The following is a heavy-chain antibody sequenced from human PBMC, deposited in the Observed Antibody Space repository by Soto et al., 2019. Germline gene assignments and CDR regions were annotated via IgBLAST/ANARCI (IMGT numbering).Heavy chain of an antibody. CDR2: IYPGDSDT. CDR3: ARHAIAASQYYYYYGMDV. Sequence: PGESLKISCKGSGYSFTSYWIGWVRQMPGKGLEWMGIIYPGDSDTRYSPSFQGQVTISADKSISTAYLQWSSLKASDTAMYYFARHAIAASQYYYYYGMDVWGQGTTVTVSS. J-gene: IGHJ6*02. D-gene: IGHD6-13*01. CDR1: GYSFTSYW. V-gene: IGHV5-51*01.